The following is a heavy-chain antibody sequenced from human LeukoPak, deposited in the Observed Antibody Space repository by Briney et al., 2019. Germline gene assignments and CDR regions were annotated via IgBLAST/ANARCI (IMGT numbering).Heavy chain of an antibody. CDR2: IYYSGNT. J-gene: IGHJ4*02. Sequence: SETLSLTCAVSGGSISSSPYYWGWIRQPPGKGLEWIGSIYYSGNTYHNPSLKSRVTISVDTSKNQFSLKLSSLTAADTAVYYCVRDRSDNWGLFDYWGQGTLVTVSS. V-gene: IGHV4-39*07. D-gene: IGHD1-1*01. CDR1: GGSISSSPYY. CDR3: VRDRSDNWGLFDY.